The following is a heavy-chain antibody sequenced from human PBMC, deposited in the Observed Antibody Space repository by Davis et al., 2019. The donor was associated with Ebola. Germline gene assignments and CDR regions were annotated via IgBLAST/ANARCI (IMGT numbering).Heavy chain of an antibody. J-gene: IGHJ6*02. CDR2: ISSNGGST. CDR1: GFTFSSYA. Sequence: PGGSLRLSCSASGFTFSSYAMHWVRQAPGKGLEYVSAISSNGGSTYYADSVKGRFTISRDNSKNTLYLQMSSLRAEDTAVYYCVNMGSSWSDYYYYGMDVWGQGTTVTVSS. V-gene: IGHV3-64D*08. CDR3: VNMGSSWSDYYYYGMDV. D-gene: IGHD6-13*01.